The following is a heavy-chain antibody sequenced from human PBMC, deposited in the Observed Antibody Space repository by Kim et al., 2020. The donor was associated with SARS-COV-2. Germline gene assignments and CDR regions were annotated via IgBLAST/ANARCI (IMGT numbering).Heavy chain of an antibody. CDR1: GFTFGDYA. Sequence: GGSLRLSCTASGFTFGDYAMSWFRQAPGKGLEWVGFIRSKAYGGTTEYAASVKGRFTISRDDSKSIAYLQMNSLKTEDTAVYYCTRAGVITMVRGVTAVYYYYGMDVWGQGTTVTVSS. CDR2: IRSKAYGGTT. J-gene: IGHJ6*02. V-gene: IGHV3-49*03. CDR3: TRAGVITMVRGVTAVYYYYGMDV. D-gene: IGHD3-10*01.